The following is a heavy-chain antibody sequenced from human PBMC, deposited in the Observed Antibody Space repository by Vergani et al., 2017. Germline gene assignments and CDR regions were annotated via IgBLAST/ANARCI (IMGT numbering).Heavy chain of an antibody. Sequence: QVQLVQSGAEVKKPGSSVKVSCKASGGPFSSYAISWVRQAPGQGLEWMGGIIPIFGTANYAQTFQGRVTITADESTSTAYMELSSLGSEDTAVYYCARDPPIAAAGYYYYCMDVWGQGTTVTVSS. CDR2: IIPIFGTA. V-gene: IGHV1-69*01. J-gene: IGHJ6*02. CDR3: ARDPPIAAAGYYYYCMDV. CDR1: GGPFSSYA. D-gene: IGHD6-13*01.